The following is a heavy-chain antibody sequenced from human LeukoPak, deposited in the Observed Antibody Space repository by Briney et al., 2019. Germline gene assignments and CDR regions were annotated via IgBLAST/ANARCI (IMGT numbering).Heavy chain of an antibody. J-gene: IGHJ6*03. CDR3: ARVQLWLRGYYYYYMDV. Sequence: GGSLRLSCAASGFTFSSYWMSWVRQAPGKGLEWVSYISSSGSTIYYADSVKGRFTISRDNAKNSLYLQMNSLRAEDTAVYYCARVQLWLRGYYYYYMDVWGKGTTVTISS. V-gene: IGHV3-48*04. CDR1: GFTFSSYW. D-gene: IGHD5-18*01. CDR2: ISSSGSTI.